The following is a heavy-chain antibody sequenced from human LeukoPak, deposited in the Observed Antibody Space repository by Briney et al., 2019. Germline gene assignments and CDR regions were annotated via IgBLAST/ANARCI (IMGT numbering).Heavy chain of an antibody. Sequence: GGSLRLSCVASGFTFSSSWMTWVRQAPGMGLERVANIKADGSGKYYVDSVRGRFSISRDNAHNSLYLEMYSLRVEDTAVYYCADPGVGYWGQGTLVTVSA. CDR2: IKADGSGK. J-gene: IGHJ4*02. V-gene: IGHV3-7*01. D-gene: IGHD2-8*01. CDR3: ADPGVGY. CDR1: GFTFSSSW.